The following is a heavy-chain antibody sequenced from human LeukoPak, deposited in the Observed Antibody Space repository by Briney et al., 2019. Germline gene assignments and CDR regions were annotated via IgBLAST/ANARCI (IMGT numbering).Heavy chain of an antibody. CDR1: GYTFTGYY. D-gene: IGHD3-9*01. CDR3: ARNYDILTGGWFDP. J-gene: IGHJ5*02. Sequence: ASVKVSCKASGYTFTGYYMHWVRQAPGQGLEWMGWINPNSGGTNYAQKFQGRVTMTRDTSISTAYMELSRLRSDVTAVYYCARNYDILTGGWFDPWGQGTLVTVSS. CDR2: INPNSGGT. V-gene: IGHV1-2*02.